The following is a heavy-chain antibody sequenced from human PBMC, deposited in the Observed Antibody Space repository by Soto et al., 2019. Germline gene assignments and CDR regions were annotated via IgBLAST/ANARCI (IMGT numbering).Heavy chain of an antibody. J-gene: IGHJ6*02. V-gene: IGHV6-1*01. D-gene: IGHD1-7*01. CDR1: GDSVSSNSAA. CDR2: TYYRSKWYN. CDR3: ARDQKLELFYYYYGMDV. Sequence: KQSQTLSLTCAISGDSVSSNSAAWNWIRQSPSRGLEWLGRTYYRSKWYNDYAVSVKSRITINPDTSKNQFSLQLNSVTPEDTAVYYCARDQKLELFYYYYGMDVWGQGTTVTVSS.